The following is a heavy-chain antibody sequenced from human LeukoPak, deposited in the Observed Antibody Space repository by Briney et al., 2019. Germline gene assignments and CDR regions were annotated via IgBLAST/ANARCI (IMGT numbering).Heavy chain of an antibody. CDR3: AKIAVAAPDAFDI. D-gene: IGHD6-19*01. J-gene: IGHJ3*02. CDR2: IYPGDSDT. CDR1: GYRFSSYW. Sequence: GESLKISCKGTGYRFSSYWIGWVRQMPGKGLEWMGIIYPGDSDTRYSPSFQGQVTISADNSTTTAYLQWSSLKPSDSAIYYCAKIAVAAPDAFDIWGQGTMVTVSS. V-gene: IGHV5-51*01.